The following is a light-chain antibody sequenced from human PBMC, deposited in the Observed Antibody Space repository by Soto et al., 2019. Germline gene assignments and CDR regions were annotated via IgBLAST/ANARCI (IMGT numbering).Light chain of an antibody. Sequence: QSVLTQPASVSGSPRQSITISCTGTSSDVGGYNYVSWYQQHPGKAPKLMISDVTDRPSGVSNRFSGSKSGNTASLTISGLQAEDEAEYYCSSYTSSTTFVFGTG. CDR3: SSYTSSTTFV. J-gene: IGLJ1*01. CDR2: DVT. CDR1: SSDVGGYNY. V-gene: IGLV2-14*03.